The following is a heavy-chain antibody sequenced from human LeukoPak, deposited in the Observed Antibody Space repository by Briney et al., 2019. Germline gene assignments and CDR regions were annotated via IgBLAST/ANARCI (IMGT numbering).Heavy chain of an antibody. CDR3: ASGSHSSGWSLDY. V-gene: IGHV4-34*01. J-gene: IGHJ4*02. D-gene: IGHD6-19*01. Sequence: PSETLSLTCAVYGGSFSGYYWSWMRQPPGKGLEWIGEINHSGSTNYNPSLKSRVTISVDTSKNQFSLKLSSVTAADTAVYYCASGSHSSGWSLDYWGQGTLVTVSS. CDR2: INHSGST. CDR1: GGSFSGYY.